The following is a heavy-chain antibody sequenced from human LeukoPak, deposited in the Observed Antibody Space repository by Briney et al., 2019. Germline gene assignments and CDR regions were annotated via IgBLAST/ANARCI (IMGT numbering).Heavy chain of an antibody. CDR1: GYTFTDYA. CDR2: INTGNGNT. CDR3: ASLSVGATQVDY. J-gene: IGHJ4*02. V-gene: IGHV1-3*04. Sequence: ASVKVSCKASGYTFTDYAIHWVRQAPGQRLEWMGWINTGNGNTRYSQKFQDRFTIARETSASTAYMELSSLRSEDTAVYYCASLSVGATQVDYWGQGTLVTVSS. D-gene: IGHD1-26*01.